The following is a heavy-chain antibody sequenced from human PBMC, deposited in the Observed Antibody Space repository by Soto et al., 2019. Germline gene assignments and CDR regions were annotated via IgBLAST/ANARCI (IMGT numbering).Heavy chain of an antibody. CDR2: IYHSGST. J-gene: IGHJ4*02. V-gene: IGHV4-4*02. D-gene: IGHD3-22*01. CDR1: GFSLTSSNW. CDR3: ARLIDGFDY. Sequence: DTLSLTCAFSGFSLTSSNWLIWVRQPPGKGLEWIGEIYHSGSTNYNPSLKSRVTISVDKSKNQFSLKLSSVTAADTAVYYCARLIDGFDYWGQGTRVTVSA.